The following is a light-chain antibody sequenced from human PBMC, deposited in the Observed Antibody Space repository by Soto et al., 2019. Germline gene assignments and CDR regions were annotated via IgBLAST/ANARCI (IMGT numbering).Light chain of an antibody. J-gene: IGLJ3*02. CDR1: SGDIGSYNR. CDR2: EVT. CDR3: QSYDSSLSASL. V-gene: IGLV2-14*01. Sequence: QSALTQPASVSGSPGQSITISCTGTSGDIGSYNRVSWYQQHPGKAPKLIIYEVTDRPSGVPDRFSGSKSGTSASLVITGLQAEDEADYYCQSYDSSLSASLFGGGTKLTVL.